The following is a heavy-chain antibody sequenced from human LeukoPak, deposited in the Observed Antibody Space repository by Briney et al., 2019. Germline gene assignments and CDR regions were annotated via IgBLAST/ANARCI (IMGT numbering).Heavy chain of an antibody. Sequence: GASVTVSFKASGYTFTIYAMHWVRQAPGQRLEWMGWINAGNGNTKYSQKFQGRVTITRDTSASTAYLELSNLRSEDTAVYYCARDPYRYSGYSSGWTYWGQGT. CDR2: INAGNGNT. CDR1: GYTFTIYA. D-gene: IGHD6-19*01. J-gene: IGHJ4*02. CDR3: ARDPYRYSGYSSGWTY. V-gene: IGHV1-3*01.